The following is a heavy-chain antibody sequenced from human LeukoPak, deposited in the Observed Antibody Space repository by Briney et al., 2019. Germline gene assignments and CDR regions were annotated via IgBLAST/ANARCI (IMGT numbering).Heavy chain of an antibody. CDR3: ARGAVPAAMTGAFDI. CDR2: IIPIFGTA. J-gene: IGHJ3*02. Sequence: SVKVSCKASGGTFSSYAISWVRQAPGQGLEWMGGIIPIFGTANYAQKFQGRVTITADESTSTAYMELSSLRSEDTAVYYCARGAVPAAMTGAFDIWGQGTMVTVSS. V-gene: IGHV1-69*13. D-gene: IGHD2-2*01. CDR1: GGTFSSYA.